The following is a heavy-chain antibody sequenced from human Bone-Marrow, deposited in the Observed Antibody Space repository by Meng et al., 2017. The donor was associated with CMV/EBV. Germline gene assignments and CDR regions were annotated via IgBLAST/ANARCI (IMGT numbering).Heavy chain of an antibody. V-gene: IGHV3-53*01. J-gene: IGHJ6*02. CDR3: ASPRASYGPGTEYYDYGMDV. Sequence: GESLKISCAASGFTVSSNYMSWVRQAPGKGLEWVSVIYSGGSTYYADSVKGRFTISRDNSKNTLYLQMNSLRAEDTAVYYWASPRASYGPGTEYYDYGMDVWGQGTTVTVSS. CDR1: GFTVSSNY. CDR2: IYSGGST. D-gene: IGHD5-18*01.